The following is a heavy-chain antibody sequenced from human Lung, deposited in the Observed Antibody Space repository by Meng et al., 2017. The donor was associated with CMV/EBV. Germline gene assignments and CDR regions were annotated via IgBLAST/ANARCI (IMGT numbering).Heavy chain of an antibody. V-gene: IGHV4-30-4*01. J-gene: IGHJ4*02. Sequence: QVQLQESVQGLGTPSQTPSLTGTVSGDSISRGEYFWSWIRQPPGKGLEWIGYMDYRGSTFYNPSLKSRVTISVDTSKNQFSLKLSSVTAADTAVYFCARGELLWDYWGQGTLVTVSS. D-gene: IGHD2-2*01. CDR3: ARGELLWDY. CDR1: GDSISRGEYF. CDR2: MDYRGST.